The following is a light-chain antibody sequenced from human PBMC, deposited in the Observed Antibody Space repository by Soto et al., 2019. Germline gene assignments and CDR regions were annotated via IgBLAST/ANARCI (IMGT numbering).Light chain of an antibody. CDR3: QEYYSAPLT. CDR2: TAS. Sequence: DLQMTQSPSSLSASVGDRVTITCRASQGISNNLAWYQQKPGEVPNLLIYTASTLQSGVPSRFSGSGSGTDFTLTIRSLQPEDVATYYCQEYYSAPLTFGQGTKVEIK. CDR1: QGISNN. V-gene: IGKV1-27*01. J-gene: IGKJ1*01.